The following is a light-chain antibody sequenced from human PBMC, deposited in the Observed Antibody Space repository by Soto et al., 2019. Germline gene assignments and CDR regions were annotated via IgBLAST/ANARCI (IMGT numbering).Light chain of an antibody. CDR1: QSINTY. J-gene: IGKJ1*01. CDR3: QQSYRTPWT. V-gene: IGKV1-39*01. Sequence: DIQTTQSPPSLSASMGDRITITCRASQSINTYLNWYQQKPGNAPKLLIYAASSLQSGVPSRFSGNGSGTDFTLSISSLRPEDFATYYCQQSYRTPWTLGPGTKVDIK. CDR2: AAS.